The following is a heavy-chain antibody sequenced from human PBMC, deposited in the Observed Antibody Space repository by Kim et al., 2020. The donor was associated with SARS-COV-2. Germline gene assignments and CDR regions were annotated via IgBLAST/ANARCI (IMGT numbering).Heavy chain of an antibody. D-gene: IGHD3-10*01. Sequence: ASVKVSCKASGYTFTSYAMNWVRQAPGQGLEWMGWINTNTGNPTYAQGFTGRFVFSLDTSVSTAYLQISSLKAEDTAVYYCARDWPLWFGESGDAFDIWGQGTMVTVSS. CDR1: GYTFTSYA. CDR3: ARDWPLWFGESGDAFDI. V-gene: IGHV7-4-1*02. J-gene: IGHJ3*02. CDR2: INTNTGNP.